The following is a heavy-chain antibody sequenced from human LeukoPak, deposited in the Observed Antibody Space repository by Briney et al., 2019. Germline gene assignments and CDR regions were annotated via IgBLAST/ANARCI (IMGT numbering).Heavy chain of an antibody. CDR1: GGSISSGSYY. Sequence: SQTLSLTCTVSGGSISSGSYYWSWIRQPAGKGLAWIGRIYTSGSTNYNPSLKSRVTISVDTSKNQFSLKLSSVTAADTAVYYCATEVCGGDCYSLAYWGQGTLVTVSS. J-gene: IGHJ4*02. V-gene: IGHV4-61*02. CDR2: IYTSGST. CDR3: ATEVCGGDCYSLAY. D-gene: IGHD2-21*02.